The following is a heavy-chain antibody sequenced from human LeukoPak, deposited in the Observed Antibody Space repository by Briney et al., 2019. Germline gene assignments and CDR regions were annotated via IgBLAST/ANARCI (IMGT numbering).Heavy chain of an antibody. V-gene: IGHV3-15*01. CDR3: TTLLGPYYDILTGFYKYSFDY. CDR2: IKSKTDRGTT. CDR1: GFTFSNAW. D-gene: IGHD3-9*01. Sequence: PGGSLRLSCATSGFTFSNAWVSWVRQAPGKGLQWVGRIKSKTDRGTTDYAAPVKGRFTISRDDSKNTLYLQMNSLKTEDTAVYYCTTLLGPYYDILTGFYKYSFDYWGQGTLVTVSS. J-gene: IGHJ4*02.